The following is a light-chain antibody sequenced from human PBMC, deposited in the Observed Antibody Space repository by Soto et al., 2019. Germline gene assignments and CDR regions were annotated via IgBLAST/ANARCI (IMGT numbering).Light chain of an antibody. CDR2: TAS. J-gene: IGKJ1*01. Sequence: DIQMTQSPSAMSASVGDRVTISCRASQGISNSLAWFQQKPGKVPKRLIYTASTLQSGVPSRFSGSGSGTEFTLTISSLQPEDFAVYFCQQYSNWPKTFGQGTKVEIK. CDR1: QGISNS. V-gene: IGKV1-17*03. CDR3: QQYSNWPKT.